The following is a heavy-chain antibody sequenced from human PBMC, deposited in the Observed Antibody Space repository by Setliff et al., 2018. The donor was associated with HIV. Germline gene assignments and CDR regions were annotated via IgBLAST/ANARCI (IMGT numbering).Heavy chain of an antibody. J-gene: IGHJ3*01. D-gene: IGHD4-17*01. Sequence: SETLSLTCAVYGASFSAYYWSWIRQPPGKGLEWIGEINYSGSTNYKASLKSRVTISADTSKNQFSLKLSSVTAADTAVYYCARVQMAYAAFDVWGQGTMVTVSS. CDR2: INYSGST. CDR1: GASFSAYY. CDR3: ARVQMAYAAFDV. V-gene: IGHV4-34*01.